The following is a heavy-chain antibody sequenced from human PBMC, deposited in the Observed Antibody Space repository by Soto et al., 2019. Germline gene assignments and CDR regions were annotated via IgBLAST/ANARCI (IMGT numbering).Heavy chain of an antibody. Sequence: QVQLVESGGGVVQPGRSLRLSCAASGFTFSSYGMHWVRQAPGKGLEWVAVISYDGSNKYYADSVKGRFTISRDNSKNTLYLQRNSLRAEDTAVYYCAKDGAGATLYYYYGMDVWGQGTTVTVSS. V-gene: IGHV3-30*18. D-gene: IGHD1-26*01. CDR2: ISYDGSNK. CDR1: GFTFSSYG. CDR3: AKDGAGATLYYYYGMDV. J-gene: IGHJ6*02.